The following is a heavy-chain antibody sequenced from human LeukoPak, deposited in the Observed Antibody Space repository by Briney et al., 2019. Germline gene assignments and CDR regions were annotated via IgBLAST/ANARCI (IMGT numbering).Heavy chain of an antibody. CDR2: IYASGST. J-gene: IGHJ5*02. CDR1: GGSISSDSYY. Sequence: SETPSLTCTVSGGSISSDSYYWSWIRQPAGKGLEWIGRIYASGSTSYNPSLKSRVTISVDTSKDQFSLKLSSVTAADTAVYYCARTGTTVTNWFDPWGQGTLVTVSS. CDR3: ARTGTTVTNWFDP. V-gene: IGHV4-61*02. D-gene: IGHD4-17*01.